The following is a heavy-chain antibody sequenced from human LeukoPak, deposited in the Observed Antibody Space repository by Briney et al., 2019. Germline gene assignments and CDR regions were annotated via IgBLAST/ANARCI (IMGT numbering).Heavy chain of an antibody. CDR3: VRHRRADFRPGGPIDY. D-gene: IGHD3-3*01. J-gene: IGHJ4*02. Sequence: SETLSLTCTVSGGSISSSSYYWDWIRQPPGKGLEWIASIYYTGSIYYNPSLKSRVTISVDTSKNQFSLNVNSVTAADTAVYYCVRHRRADFRPGGPIDYWGQGTLVTVSS. V-gene: IGHV4-39*01. CDR2: IYYTGSI. CDR1: GGSISSSSYY.